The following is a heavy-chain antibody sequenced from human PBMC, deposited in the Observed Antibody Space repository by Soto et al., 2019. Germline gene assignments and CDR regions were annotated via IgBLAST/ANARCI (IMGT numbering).Heavy chain of an antibody. CDR3: ARRGGYSGYERGDYFPAGVFGY. V-gene: IGHV4-34*01. Sequence: SETLSLTCAVYGGSFSGYYWSWIRQPPGKGLEWIGEINHSGSTNSNPSLKSRVTISVDTSKNQFSLKLSSVTAADTAVYYCARRGGYSGYERGDYFPAGVFGYWGQGTLVTVSS. D-gene: IGHD5-12*01. CDR2: INHSGST. J-gene: IGHJ4*02. CDR1: GGSFSGYY.